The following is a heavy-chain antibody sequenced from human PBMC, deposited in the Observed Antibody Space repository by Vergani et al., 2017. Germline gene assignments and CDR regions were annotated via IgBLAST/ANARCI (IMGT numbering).Heavy chain of an antibody. Sequence: QVQLQESGPGLVKPSQTLSLTCTVSGGSISSGTYYWSWIRQPAGKTLEWIGRIYTSGRTYYNPSLKSRVTISINTSKNQFSLKLSSVTAADTAMYFCAGVDDHFDGSGYYGSDAFDIWGQGTMVTVSS. D-gene: IGHD3-22*01. CDR3: AGVDDHFDGSGYYGSDAFDI. CDR2: IYTSGRT. V-gene: IGHV4-61*02. CDR1: GGSISSGTYY. J-gene: IGHJ3*02.